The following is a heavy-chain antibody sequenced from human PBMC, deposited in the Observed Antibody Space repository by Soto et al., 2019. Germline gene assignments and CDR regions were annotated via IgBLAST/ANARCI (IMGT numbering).Heavy chain of an antibody. CDR1: GFTFSNAW. V-gene: IGHV3-72*01. Sequence: GGSLRLSCAGSGFTFSNAWMNWVRQAPGKGLEWVGRIRNKDNSYVTEYAASVKGRFTISRDDSWNSLYLQMNSLKTEDTAVYYCPTVHLGPPLVKYFDYWGQGTLVTVSS. D-gene: IGHD1-1*01. CDR3: PTVHLGPPLVKYFDY. CDR2: IRNKDNSYVT. J-gene: IGHJ4*02.